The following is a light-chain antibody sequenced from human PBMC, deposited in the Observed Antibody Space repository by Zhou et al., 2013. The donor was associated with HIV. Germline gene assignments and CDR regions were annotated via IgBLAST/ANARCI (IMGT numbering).Light chain of an antibody. CDR2: KVS. CDR1: QSLVYSDGNTY. CDR3: MQALQSPVT. V-gene: IGKV2-30*01. Sequence: DVVMTQSPLSLPVTLGQPASISCRSSQSLVYSDGNTYLSWFQQRPGQSPRRLIYKVSNRDSGVPERFSGSGSGTDFTLKITRVEAEDVGVYYCMQALQSPVTFGPGTQSGYQT. J-gene: IGKJ3*01.